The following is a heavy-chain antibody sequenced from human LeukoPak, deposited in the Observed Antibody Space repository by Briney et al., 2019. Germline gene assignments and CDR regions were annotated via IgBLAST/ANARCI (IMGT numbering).Heavy chain of an antibody. CDR3: AREERYSYAEELWPTFDY. Sequence: ASVKVSCKASGYTFTGYYMHWVRQAPGQGLEWMGWINPNSGGTNYAQKFQGRVTMTRDTSISTAYMELSRLRSDDTAVYYCAREERYSYAEELWPTFDYWGQGTLVTVSS. CDR1: GYTFTGYY. D-gene: IGHD5-18*01. J-gene: IGHJ4*02. CDR2: INPNSGGT. V-gene: IGHV1-2*02.